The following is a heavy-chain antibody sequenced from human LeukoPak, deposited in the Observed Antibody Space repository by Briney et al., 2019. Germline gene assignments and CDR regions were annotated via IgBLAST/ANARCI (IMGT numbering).Heavy chain of an antibody. CDR1: GFTFSSYS. CDR3: ARDRNSGYDCPDY. D-gene: IGHD5-12*01. V-gene: IGHV3-48*04. CDR2: ISSSSSTI. Sequence: PGGSLRLSCAASGFTFSSYSMNWVRQAPGKGLEWVSYISSSSSTIYYADSVKGRFTISRDNAKNSLYLQMNSLRAEDTAVYYCARDRNSGYDCPDYWGQGTLVTVSS. J-gene: IGHJ4*02.